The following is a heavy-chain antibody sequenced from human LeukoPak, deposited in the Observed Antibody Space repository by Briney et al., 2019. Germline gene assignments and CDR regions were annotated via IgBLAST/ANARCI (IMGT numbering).Heavy chain of an antibody. CDR2: IYYSGST. CDR1: GGSISSYY. CDR3: ARVISGSSWYKTGNTWFDP. V-gene: IGHV4-59*01. Sequence: SETLSLTCTVSGGSISSYYWSWIRQPPGKGLEWIGYIYYSGSTNYNPSLKSRVTISVGTSKNQFSLKLSSVTAADTAVYYCARVISGSSWYKTGNTWFDPWGQGTLVTVSS. D-gene: IGHD6-13*01. J-gene: IGHJ5*02.